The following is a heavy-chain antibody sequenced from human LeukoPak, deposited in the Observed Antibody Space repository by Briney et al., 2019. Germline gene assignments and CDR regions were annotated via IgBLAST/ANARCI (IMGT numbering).Heavy chain of an antibody. D-gene: IGHD3-22*01. V-gene: IGHV4-59*01. CDR3: ARRTYYYDSSEGY. CDR2: IYYSGST. CDR1: GGSISSYY. Sequence: SETLSLTCTVSGGSISSYYWSWIRQPPGKGLEGIGYIYYSGSTNYNPSLKSRVTISVDTSRNQFSLKLSSVTAADTAVYYCARRTYYYDSSEGYWGQGILVTVSS. J-gene: IGHJ4*02.